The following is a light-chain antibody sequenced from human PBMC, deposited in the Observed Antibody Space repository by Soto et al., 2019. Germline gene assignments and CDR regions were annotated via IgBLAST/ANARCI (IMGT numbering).Light chain of an antibody. CDR3: QHYGSSSET. CDR1: QSVSSNY. CDR2: GAS. J-gene: IGKJ1*01. Sequence: EVVLTQAPSTLPFSLGARATLSYRAGQSVSSNYLAWYQQRPGQAPRLLIYGASSRATGIPDRFSGSGSGTDFTLTISRLEPDDFAVYYCQHYGSSSETFGQGTKVDIK. V-gene: IGKV3-20*01.